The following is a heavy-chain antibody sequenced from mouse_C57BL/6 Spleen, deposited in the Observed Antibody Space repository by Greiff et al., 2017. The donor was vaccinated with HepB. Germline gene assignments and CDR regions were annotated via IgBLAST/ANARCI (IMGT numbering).Heavy chain of an antibody. Sequence: QVQLKQSGAELVRPGASVTLSCKASGYTFTDYEMHWVKQTPVHGLEWIGAIDPETGGTAYNQKFKGKAILTADKSSSTAYMELRSLTSEDSAVYYCTRRGYYDYDVGFAYWGQGTLVTVSA. CDR1: GYTFTDYE. J-gene: IGHJ3*01. CDR2: IDPETGGT. CDR3: TRRGYYDYDVGFAY. D-gene: IGHD2-4*01. V-gene: IGHV1-15*01.